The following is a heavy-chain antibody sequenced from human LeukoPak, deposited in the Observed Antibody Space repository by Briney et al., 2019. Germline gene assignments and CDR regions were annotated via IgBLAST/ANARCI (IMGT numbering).Heavy chain of an antibody. Sequence: GGSLRLSCAASGFTFSSYGMSWVRQAPGKGLEWVSAISGSGGSTYYADSVRGRFTISRDNSKNTLYLQMNSLRAEDTAVYYCAKVTYGDYGGYFDYWGQGTLVTVSS. CDR1: GFTFSSYG. CDR2: ISGSGGST. D-gene: IGHD4-17*01. CDR3: AKVTYGDYGGYFDY. J-gene: IGHJ4*02. V-gene: IGHV3-23*01.